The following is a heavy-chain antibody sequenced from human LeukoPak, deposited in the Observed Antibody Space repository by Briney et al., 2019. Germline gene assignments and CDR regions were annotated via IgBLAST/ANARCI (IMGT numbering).Heavy chain of an antibody. V-gene: IGHV3-30*03. D-gene: IGHD2-2*01. Sequence: PGGSLRLPCAAFGFTFSNYGMHWVRHVPGKGLEWVAVVSHDETFTYYGDSVRGRSIISRDNSKHTLHLNMNSLRPEDTALYFCARDTSGTVDVWGQGTLVTVSS. CDR3: ARDTSGTVDV. CDR1: GFTFSNYG. CDR2: VSHDETFT. J-gene: IGHJ3*01.